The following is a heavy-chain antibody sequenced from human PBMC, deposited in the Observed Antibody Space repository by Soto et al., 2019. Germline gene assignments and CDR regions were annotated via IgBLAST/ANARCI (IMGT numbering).Heavy chain of an antibody. D-gene: IGHD3-16*01. CDR1: GYSFTRYG. V-gene: IGHV1-18*01. J-gene: IGHJ6*02. CDR2: INAYNGNT. CDR3: AMVDVYVTPSPQDV. Sequence: QVQLVQSGAEVKNPGASVKVSCKASGYSFTRYGIGWARQAPGQGLEWMGWINAYNGNTNYAQNLPGRLTLTTDKSTTTAYMELRSLRSNDTAIYYCAMVDVYVTPSPQDVWGQGTTVTVSS.